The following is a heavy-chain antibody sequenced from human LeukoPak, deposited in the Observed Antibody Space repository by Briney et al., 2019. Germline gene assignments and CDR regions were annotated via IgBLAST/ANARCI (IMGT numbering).Heavy chain of an antibody. J-gene: IGHJ4*02. V-gene: IGHV4-34*01. D-gene: IGHD2-15*01. CDR3: ARHRVVVVAATWSLRMGQSAYFDY. Sequence: PSETLSLTCAVYGGSFSGYYWSWIRQPPGKGLEWIGEINHSGSTNYNPSLKSRVTISVDTSKNQFSLKLSSVTAADTAVYYCARHRVVVVAATWSLRMGQSAYFDYWGQGTLVTVSS. CDR2: INHSGST. CDR1: GGSFSGYY.